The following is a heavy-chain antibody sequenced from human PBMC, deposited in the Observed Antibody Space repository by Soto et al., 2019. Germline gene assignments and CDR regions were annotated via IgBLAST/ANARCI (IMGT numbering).Heavy chain of an antibody. CDR1: GGSFSGYY. Sequence: SETLSLTCAVYGGSFSGYYWSWIRQPPGKGLEWIGEINHSGSTNYNPSLKGRVTISVDTSKNQFSLKLSSVTAADTAVYYCARLGFWGGYYGMDVWGQGTTVTVSS. J-gene: IGHJ6*02. CDR3: ARLGFWGGYYGMDV. V-gene: IGHV4-34*01. CDR2: INHSGST. D-gene: IGHD3-3*01.